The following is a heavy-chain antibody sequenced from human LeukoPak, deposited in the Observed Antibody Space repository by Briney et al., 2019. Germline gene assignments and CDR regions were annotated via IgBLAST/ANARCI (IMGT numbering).Heavy chain of an antibody. J-gene: IGHJ4*02. V-gene: IGHV4-39*01. Sequence: SETLSLTCTVSGGSISSSSYYWGWIRQPPGKGLEWIGSIYYSGSTYYDPSLKSRVTISVDTSKNQFSLKLGSVTAADTAVYYCARHGSIATGAFTHWGQGTLVTVSS. CDR1: GGSISSSSYY. D-gene: IGHD6-13*01. CDR2: IYYSGST. CDR3: ARHGSIATGAFTH.